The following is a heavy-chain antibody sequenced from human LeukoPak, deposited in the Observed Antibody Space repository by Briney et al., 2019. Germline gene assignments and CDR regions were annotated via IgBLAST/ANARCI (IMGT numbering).Heavy chain of an antibody. CDR2: IYYSGST. CDR3: ATSVRYCSSTSCYGGFDY. CDR1: GGSISSYY. Sequence: SETLSLTCTVSGGSISSYYWSWIRQPPGKGLEWIGYIYYSGSTNYNPSLKSRVTISVDTSKNQFSLKLSSVTAADTAVYYCATSVRYCSSTSCYGGFDYWGQGTLVTVSS. J-gene: IGHJ4*02. D-gene: IGHD2-2*01. V-gene: IGHV4-59*08.